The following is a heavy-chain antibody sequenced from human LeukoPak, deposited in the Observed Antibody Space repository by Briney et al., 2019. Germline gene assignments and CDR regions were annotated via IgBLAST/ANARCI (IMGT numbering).Heavy chain of an antibody. CDR1: GYTFTVYY. V-gene: IGHV1-2*06. J-gene: IGHJ4*02. D-gene: IGHD1-7*01. CDR2: INPNSGDT. Sequence: ASVNVSCTASGYTFTVYYMHWLRQAPGQGLEWMGRINPNSGDTKFAQKFQGRVTMSRDTSLSTAYMELSRLTSDDTAVYFCATHINWNYAGILDYWGQGALVTVSS. CDR3: ATHINWNYAGILDY.